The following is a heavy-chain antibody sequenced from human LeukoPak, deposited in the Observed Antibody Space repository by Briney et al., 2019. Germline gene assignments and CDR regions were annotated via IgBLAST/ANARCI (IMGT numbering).Heavy chain of an antibody. J-gene: IGHJ4*02. CDR2: INHSGST. V-gene: IGHV4-34*01. CDR1: GGSFSGYY. D-gene: IGHD6-13*01. Sequence: SETLSLTCAVYGGSFSGYYWSWLRQPPGKGLEWIGEINHSGSTNYNPSLKSRVTISVDTSKNQFSLKLSSVTAADTAVYYCARGRQQLVRGYFDYWGQGTLVTVSS. CDR3: ARGRQQLVRGYFDY.